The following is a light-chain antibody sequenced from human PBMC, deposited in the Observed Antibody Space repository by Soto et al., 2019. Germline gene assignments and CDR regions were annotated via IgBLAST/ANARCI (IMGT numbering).Light chain of an antibody. CDR2: DAS. Sequence: EIVLTQSPATLSLSPGERATLSCRASQSVSSYLAWYQQKPGQAPRLLIYDASNRATGIPARFSASVSGTDFTLTISSLEPEDFAVYYCQQRTNWAWTFGQGTKVEIK. CDR1: QSVSSY. V-gene: IGKV3-11*01. J-gene: IGKJ1*01. CDR3: QQRTNWAWT.